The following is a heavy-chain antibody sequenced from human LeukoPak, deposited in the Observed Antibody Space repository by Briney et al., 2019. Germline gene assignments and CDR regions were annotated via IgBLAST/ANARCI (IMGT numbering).Heavy chain of an antibody. D-gene: IGHD1-26*01. V-gene: IGHV3-23*01. CDR2: ISGGGGST. Sequence: GGSLRLSCAASGFTFSDYAMSWVRQAPGKGLEWVSAISGGGGSTYYADSVKGRFTISRDNSKSTLYLQVNSLRAEDTAVYYCAKGGKWDVTPFDYWGQGTLVTVSS. J-gene: IGHJ4*02. CDR1: GFTFSDYA. CDR3: AKGGKWDVTPFDY.